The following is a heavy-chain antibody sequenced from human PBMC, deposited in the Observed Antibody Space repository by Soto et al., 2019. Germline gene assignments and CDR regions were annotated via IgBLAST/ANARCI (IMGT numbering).Heavy chain of an antibody. Sequence: QVQLVQSGDEVKKPGASVKVSCKASGYIFVNYGIAWVRQAPGQGLEWMGWISPYTGNTHSATKVQGRLTMTTDTSTSTAYMDLGRLTSADTAVYYCGMVDNYVTPTPQDVWGQGTTVTVSS. D-gene: IGHD3-16*01. CDR1: GYIFVNYG. CDR2: ISPYTGNT. V-gene: IGHV1-18*01. CDR3: GMVDNYVTPTPQDV. J-gene: IGHJ6*02.